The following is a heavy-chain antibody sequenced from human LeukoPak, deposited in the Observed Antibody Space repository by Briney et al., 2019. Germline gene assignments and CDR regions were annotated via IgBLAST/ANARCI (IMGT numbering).Heavy chain of an antibody. CDR1: GYTFTGYY. CDR2: INPNSGGT. V-gene: IGHV1-2*02. Sequence: ASVKVSCKASGYTFTGYYMHWVRQAPGQGLEWMGWINPNSGGTNYAQKFQGRVTMTRDTSISTAYMELNRLRSEDTAVYYCARHEYSSSSALPALTPFDYWGQGTLVTVSS. D-gene: IGHD6-6*01. CDR3: ARHEYSSSSALPALTPFDY. J-gene: IGHJ4*02.